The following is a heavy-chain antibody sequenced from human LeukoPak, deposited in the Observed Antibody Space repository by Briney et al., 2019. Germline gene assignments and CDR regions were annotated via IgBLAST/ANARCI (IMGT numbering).Heavy chain of an antibody. CDR2: IYYSGST. V-gene: IGHV4-59*01. CDR3: ARVRGTRFVYFDY. D-gene: IGHD2-2*01. CDR1: GGSISSYY. J-gene: IGHJ4*02. Sequence: PSETLSLTCTVSGGSISSYYWSWIRQPPGKGLEWIGYIYYSGSTNYNPSLKSRVTISVDTSKNQFSLKLSSVTAADTAVYYCARVRGTRFVYFDYWGQGNLVTVSS.